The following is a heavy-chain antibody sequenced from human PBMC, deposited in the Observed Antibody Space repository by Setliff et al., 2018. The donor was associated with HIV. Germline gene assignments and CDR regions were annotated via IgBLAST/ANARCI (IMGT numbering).Heavy chain of an antibody. CDR1: RYTFSNYD. V-gene: IGHV1-8*02. CDR3: ASGGLIGGSGPCRNFEF. CDR2: MNPISDHR. Sequence: GASVKVSCKASRYTFSNYDVNWVRQATGQGLEWMAWMNPISDHRGYAQKFQGRLTMTKDTSTSTVYMELSSLKSDDTAVYYCASGGLIGGSGPCRNFEFWGQGTLVTVSS. D-gene: IGHD3-9*01. J-gene: IGHJ4*02.